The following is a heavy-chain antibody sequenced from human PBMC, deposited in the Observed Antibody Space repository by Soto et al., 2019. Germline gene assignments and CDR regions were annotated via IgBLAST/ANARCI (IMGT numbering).Heavy chain of an antibody. J-gene: IGHJ6*02. CDR1: GYTFTSYG. V-gene: IGHV1-18*01. Sequence: ASVKVSCKASGYTFTSYGISWVRQAPGQGLEWMGWISAYNGNTNYAQKLQGRVTMTTDTSTSTAYMELRSLRSDDTATCYCASWSAWNPLYYHGMDGWGQGTTVTVSS. D-gene: IGHD1-1*01. CDR3: ASWSAWNPLYYHGMDG. CDR2: ISAYNGNT.